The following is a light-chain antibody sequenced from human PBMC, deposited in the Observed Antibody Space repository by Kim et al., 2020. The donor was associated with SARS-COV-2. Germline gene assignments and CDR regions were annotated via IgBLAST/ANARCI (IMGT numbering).Light chain of an antibody. CDR1: SSGVGSHNL. J-gene: IGLJ2*01. V-gene: IGLV2-23*02. CDR3: CSYAPTNTLV. Sequence: GQAITIPCTGTSSGVGSHNLVSWYQQYPGKAPKVMIFEVSKRPSGVSNRFSGSKSGNTASLTISGLLAEDEADYYCCSYAPTNTLVFGGGTQLTVL. CDR2: EVS.